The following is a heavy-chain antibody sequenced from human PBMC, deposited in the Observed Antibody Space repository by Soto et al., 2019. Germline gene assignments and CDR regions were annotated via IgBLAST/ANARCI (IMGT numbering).Heavy chain of an antibody. D-gene: IGHD2-15*01. CDR1: GGSISSSSYY. V-gene: IGHV4-39*01. CDR3: ARHFSGGISYFDY. CDR2: IYYSGST. J-gene: IGHJ4*02. Sequence: SETLSLTCTVSGGSISSSSYYWGWIRQPPGKGLEWIGSIYYSGSTYYNPSLKSRVTISVDTSKNQFSLKLSSVTAADTAVYYCARHFSGGISYFDYWGQGTLVTVSS.